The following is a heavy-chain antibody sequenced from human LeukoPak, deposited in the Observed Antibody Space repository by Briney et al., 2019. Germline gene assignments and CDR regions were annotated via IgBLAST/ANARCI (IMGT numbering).Heavy chain of an antibody. D-gene: IGHD6-19*01. CDR1: GFTFSSYG. J-gene: IGHJ6*03. Sequence: GRSLRLSCAASGFTFSSYGMHWVRQAPGKGLEWVAVISYDGSNKYYADSVKGRFTISRDNSKDTLYLQMYSLRAEDTAVYYCAKGVYSSGWYHRYYYYYMDVWGKGTTVTVSS. CDR2: ISYDGSNK. CDR3: AKGVYSSGWYHRYYYYYMDV. V-gene: IGHV3-30*18.